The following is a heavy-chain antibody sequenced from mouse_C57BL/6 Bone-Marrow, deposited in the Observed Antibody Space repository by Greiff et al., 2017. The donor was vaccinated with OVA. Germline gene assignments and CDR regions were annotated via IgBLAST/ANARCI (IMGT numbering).Heavy chain of an antibody. CDR3: ARHEGLRYYFDY. CDR2: ISGGGGNT. Sequence: LVESGGGLVKPGGSLKLSCAASGFTFSSYTMSWVRQTPEKRLEWVATISGGGGNTYYPDSVKGRFTISRDNAKNTLYLQMSSLRSEDTALYYCARHEGLRYYFDYWGQGTTLTVSS. CDR1: GFTFSSYT. V-gene: IGHV5-9*01. J-gene: IGHJ2*01. D-gene: IGHD2-4*01.